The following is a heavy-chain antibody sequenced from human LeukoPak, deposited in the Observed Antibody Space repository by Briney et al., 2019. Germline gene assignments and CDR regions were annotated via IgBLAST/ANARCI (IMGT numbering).Heavy chain of an antibody. CDR2: INHSGST. Sequence: SETLSLTCAVYGGSFSGYYWSWIRQPPGKGLEWIGEINHSGSTNYNPSLKSRVTISVDTSKNQFSLKLSSVTAADTAVYYCARDAVAYYGSGSYRDAFDIWGQGTMVTVSS. V-gene: IGHV4-34*01. J-gene: IGHJ3*02. CDR3: ARDAVAYYGSGSYRDAFDI. D-gene: IGHD3-10*01. CDR1: GGSFSGYY.